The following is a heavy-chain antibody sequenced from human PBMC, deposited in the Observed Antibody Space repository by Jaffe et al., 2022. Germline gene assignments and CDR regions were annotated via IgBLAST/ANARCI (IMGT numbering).Heavy chain of an antibody. V-gene: IGHV2-70*13. Sequence: QVTLRESGPALVKPTQTLTLTCTFSGFSLSTSESCVGWIRQPPGKALEWLALIEWDDDTYYNTSLRTRLTISKDTSKNQVVLTMTSMAPVDTATYYCARVIAARKEFDYWGQGILVTVSS. D-gene: IGHD6-6*01. CDR2: IEWDDDT. CDR3: ARVIAARKEFDY. J-gene: IGHJ4*02. CDR1: GFSLSTSESC.